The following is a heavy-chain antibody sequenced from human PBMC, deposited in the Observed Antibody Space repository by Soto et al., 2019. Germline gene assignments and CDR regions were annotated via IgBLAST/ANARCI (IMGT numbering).Heavy chain of an antibody. CDR2: INPSGGST. Sequence: ASVKVSCKASGYTFTSYYMHWVRQAPGQGLEWMGIINPSGGSTSYAQKFQGRVTMTRDTSTSTVYMELSSLRSEDTAVYYCARGRLGSSSSRGGFDYWGQGTLVTVSS. CDR3: ARGRLGSSSSRGGFDY. CDR1: GYTFTSYY. D-gene: IGHD6-6*01. J-gene: IGHJ4*02. V-gene: IGHV1-46*01.